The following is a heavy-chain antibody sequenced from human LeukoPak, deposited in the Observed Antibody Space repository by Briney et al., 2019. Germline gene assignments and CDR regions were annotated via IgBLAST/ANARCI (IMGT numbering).Heavy chain of an antibody. D-gene: IGHD3-22*01. J-gene: IGHJ4*02. CDR3: ARQLYYYDSSGYYWFDY. CDR2: INHSGST. Sequence: PSETLSLTCAVYGGSFSGYYWSWIRQPPGKGLEWIGEINHSGSTNYNPSLKSRVTISVDMSKNQFSLKLSSVTAADTAVYYCARQLYYYDSSGYYWFDYWGQGTLVTVSS. V-gene: IGHV4-34*01. CDR1: GGSFSGYY.